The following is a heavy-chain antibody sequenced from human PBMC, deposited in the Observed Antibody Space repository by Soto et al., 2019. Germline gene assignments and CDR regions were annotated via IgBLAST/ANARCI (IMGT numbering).Heavy chain of an antibody. J-gene: IGHJ4*02. CDR1: GYTFTNYY. V-gene: IGHV1-46*01. D-gene: IGHD2-21*01. Sequence: QVQLVQSGAEVKKPGASVKVSCKASGYTFTNYYMHWLRQAPGQGLEWMGIINPSGSSTTYAQKFQDRITWSRDTPTSTDYMELNSLRSEDTAVYYCARDGDGYNSWAIHSLDNWGQGTLVTVSS. CDR3: ARDGDGYNSWAIHSLDN. CDR2: INPSGSST.